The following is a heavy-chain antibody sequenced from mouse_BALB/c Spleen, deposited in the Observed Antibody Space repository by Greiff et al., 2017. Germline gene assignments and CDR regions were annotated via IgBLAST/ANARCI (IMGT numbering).Heavy chain of an antibody. CDR2: IYPGSGST. V-gene: IGHV1S22*01. J-gene: IGHJ4*01. CDR1: GYTFTSYW. Sequence: LKQPGSELVRPGASVKLSCKASGYTFTSYWMHWVKQRPGQGLEWIGNIYPGSGSTNYDEKFKSKATLTVDTSSSTAYMQLSSLTSEDSAVYYCTRRGGYGGAMDYWGQGTSVTVSS. D-gene: IGHD2-2*01. CDR3: TRRGGYGGAMDY.